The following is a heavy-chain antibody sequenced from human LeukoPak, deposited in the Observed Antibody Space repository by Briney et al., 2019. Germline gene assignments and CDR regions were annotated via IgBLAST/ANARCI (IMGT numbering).Heavy chain of an antibody. CDR1: GFTFSSYS. D-gene: IGHD3-22*01. J-gene: IGHJ4*02. Sequence: KPGGSLRLSCEASGFTFSSYSMNWVRQAPGKGLEWVSSISSSSSYIYYADSVKGRFTISRDNAKNSVYLQMNSLRAEDTAVYYCARDLIHRSGEADYWGQGTLVTVSS. V-gene: IGHV3-21*04. CDR2: ISSSSSYI. CDR3: ARDLIHRSGEADY.